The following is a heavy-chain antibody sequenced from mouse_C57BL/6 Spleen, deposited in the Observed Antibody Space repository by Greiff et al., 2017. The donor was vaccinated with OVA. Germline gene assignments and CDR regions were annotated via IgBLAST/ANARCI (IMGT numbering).Heavy chain of an antibody. V-gene: IGHV5-4*01. CDR1: GFTFSSYA. Sequence: EVQLQESGGGLVKPGGSLKLSCAASGFTFSSYAMSWVRQTPEKRLEWVATISDGGSYTYYPANVKGRFTISRDNAKNNLYLQMSHLKSEDTAMYYCARRSTMVTTGLHWYFDVWGTGTTVTVSS. CDR2: ISDGGSYT. D-gene: IGHD2-2*01. CDR3: ARRSTMVTTGLHWYFDV. J-gene: IGHJ1*03.